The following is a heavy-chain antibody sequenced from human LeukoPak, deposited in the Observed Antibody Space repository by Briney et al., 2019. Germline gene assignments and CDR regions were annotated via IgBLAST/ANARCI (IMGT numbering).Heavy chain of an antibody. D-gene: IGHD2-2*02. V-gene: IGHV4-4*07. Sequence: SETLSLTCTVSGGSMSDFYWSWIRQPAGKGLEWIGRIYTSGSTIYSPSLKSRVTMSVDTSKNQFSLKLSSVTAADTAVYYCARVVRYCSSTSCYTRAQYYFDYWGQGTLVTVTS. CDR1: GGSMSDFY. J-gene: IGHJ4*02. CDR2: IYTSGST. CDR3: ARVVRYCSSTSCYTRAQYYFDY.